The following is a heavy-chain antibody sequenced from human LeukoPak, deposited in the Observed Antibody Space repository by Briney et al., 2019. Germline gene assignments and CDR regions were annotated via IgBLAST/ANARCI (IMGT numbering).Heavy chain of an antibody. CDR1: GFTFSSYA. CDR2: ISYDGSNK. V-gene: IGHV3-30-3*01. Sequence: GGSLRLSCAASGFTFSSYAMHWVRQAPGKGLEWVAVISYDGSNKYYADSVKGRFTISRDNSKNTLYLQMNSLRAEDTAVYYCACGGRYSSGWYGYYFDYWGQGTLVTVSS. D-gene: IGHD6-19*01. J-gene: IGHJ4*02. CDR3: ACGGRYSSGWYGYYFDY.